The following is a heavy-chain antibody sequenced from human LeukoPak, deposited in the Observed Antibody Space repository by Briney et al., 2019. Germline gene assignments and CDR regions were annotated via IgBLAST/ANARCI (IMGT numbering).Heavy chain of an antibody. D-gene: IGHD3-10*01. CDR1: GFTFSSYG. CDR2: ISYDGSNK. Sequence: GGSLRLSCAASGFTFSSYGMHWVRQAPGKGREWVAVISYDGSNKYYADSVKGRFTISRDNSKNTLYLQMNSLRAEDTAVYYCAKDLSGDMSDWGQGTMVTVSS. J-gene: IGHJ3*01. CDR3: AKDLSGDMSD. V-gene: IGHV3-30*18.